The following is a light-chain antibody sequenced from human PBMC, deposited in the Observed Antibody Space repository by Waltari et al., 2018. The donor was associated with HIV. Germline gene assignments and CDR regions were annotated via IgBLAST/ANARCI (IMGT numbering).Light chain of an antibody. V-gene: IGLV2-14*03. CDR2: DVS. J-gene: IGLJ1*01. CDR1: SSDGGAYNY. Sequence: QSALTHPASVSGSPGHANTISCIATSSDGGAYNYVSWYQQPPGKAPKLMIYDVSNRPSGVSVRFSGSKSGNTASLTISGLQAEDEADYYCSSYTNSSTLEVFGTGTKVTVL. CDR3: SSYTNSSTLEV.